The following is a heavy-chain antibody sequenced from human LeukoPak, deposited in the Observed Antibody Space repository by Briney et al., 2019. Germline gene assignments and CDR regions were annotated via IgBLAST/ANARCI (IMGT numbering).Heavy chain of an antibody. D-gene: IGHD3-3*01. CDR1: GGSISSSSYY. V-gene: IGHV4-39*07. J-gene: IGHJ4*02. CDR3: ARGLRFLEWLDAETEYYFDY. Sequence: SETLSLTCTVSGGSISSSSYYWGWIRQPPGKGLEWIGSIYYSGSTYYNPSLKSRVTISVDTSKNQFSLKLSSVTAADTAVYYCARGLRFLEWLDAETEYYFDYWGQGTLVTVSS. CDR2: IYYSGST.